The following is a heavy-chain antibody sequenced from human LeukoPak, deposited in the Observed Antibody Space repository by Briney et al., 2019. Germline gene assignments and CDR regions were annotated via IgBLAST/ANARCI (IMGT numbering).Heavy chain of an antibody. Sequence: ASVKVSCKASGYTFTAYYMHWVRQAPGQGLEWMGVIDPSGGSTSYAQRFQDRVTMTSDTSTSTVYMELNSLRSEDTAVYYCARGDGDSDSNGVLMGWFDPWGQGTLVTVSS. V-gene: IGHV1-46*01. D-gene: IGHD3-22*01. J-gene: IGHJ5*02. CDR3: ARGDGDSDSNGVLMGWFDP. CDR2: IDPSGGST. CDR1: GYTFTAYY.